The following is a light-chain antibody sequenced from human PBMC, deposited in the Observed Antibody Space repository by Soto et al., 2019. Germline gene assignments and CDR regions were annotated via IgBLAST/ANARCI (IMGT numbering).Light chain of an antibody. CDR2: HNG. V-gene: IGLV1-40*01. CDR1: SSNIGADFD. Sequence: QSVLTQPPSVYGAPGQRVTISCSGSSSNIGADFDVHWYQQLPGTAPKVLTHHNGDRPSGVPDRFSCSRSGTSASLTISWLRPEDEADYYCQSFDSSLTAWVFGGGTKLTVL. J-gene: IGLJ3*02. CDR3: QSFDSSLTAWV.